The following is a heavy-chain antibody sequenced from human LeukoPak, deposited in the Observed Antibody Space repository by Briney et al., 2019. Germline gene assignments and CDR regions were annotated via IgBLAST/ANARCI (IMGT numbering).Heavy chain of an antibody. CDR1: GGTFSSYA. D-gene: IGHD3/OR15-3a*01. Sequence: SVKVSCKASGGTFSSYAISWVRQAPGQGLEWMGRIIPILGIANYAQKFQGRVTITADKSTSTAYMELSSLRSEDTAVYYCARTPGLDDAFDIWGQGTMVTVSS. J-gene: IGHJ3*02. CDR3: ARTPGLDDAFDI. CDR2: IIPILGIA. V-gene: IGHV1-69*04.